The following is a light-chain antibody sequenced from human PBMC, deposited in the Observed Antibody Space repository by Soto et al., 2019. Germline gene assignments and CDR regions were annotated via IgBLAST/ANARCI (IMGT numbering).Light chain of an antibody. CDR1: QNINTW. CDR3: QQYYSYSRT. Sequence: DIQMTQSPSALSASVGDRVTITCRASQNINTWLAWFRQIPGEAPKLLIYDASSLESGVPSRFSGSGSDTDFTLTITNLQPDDVAIYYCQQYYSYSRTFGQGTKVEI. V-gene: IGKV1-5*01. J-gene: IGKJ1*01. CDR2: DAS.